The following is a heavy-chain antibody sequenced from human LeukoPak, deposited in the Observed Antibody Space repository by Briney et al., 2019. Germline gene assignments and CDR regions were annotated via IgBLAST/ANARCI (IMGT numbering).Heavy chain of an antibody. CDR2: IVVGSGNT. Sequence: TSVKVSCKASGFTFTSSAVQWVRQARGQRLEWIGWIVVGSGNTNYAQKFQERVTITRDMSTSTAYMELSSLRSEDTAVYYCAADPLYSDGLGYWGQGTLVTVSS. V-gene: IGHV1-58*01. D-gene: IGHD5-18*01. J-gene: IGHJ4*01. CDR3: AADPLYSDGLGY. CDR1: GFTFTSSA.